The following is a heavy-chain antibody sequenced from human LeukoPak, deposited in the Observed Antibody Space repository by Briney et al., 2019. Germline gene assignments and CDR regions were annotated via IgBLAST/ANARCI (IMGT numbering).Heavy chain of an antibody. D-gene: IGHD1-26*01. Sequence: GASVKVSCKASGGTFSSYAISWVRQAPGQGLEWMGGIIPIFGTANYAQKFQGRVTITADESTSTAYMELSSLRSDDTAVYYCARDVVGATDLDYWGQGTLVTVSS. CDR3: ARDVVGATDLDY. V-gene: IGHV1-69*13. CDR1: GGTFSSYA. J-gene: IGHJ4*02. CDR2: IIPIFGTA.